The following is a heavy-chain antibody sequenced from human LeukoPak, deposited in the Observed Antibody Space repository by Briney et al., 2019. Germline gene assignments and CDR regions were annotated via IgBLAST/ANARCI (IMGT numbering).Heavy chain of an antibody. Sequence: LETLSLTCTVSGGSISSSSYYWGWIRQPPGKGLEWIGSIYYSGSTYYNPPLKSRVTISVDTSKNQFSLKLSSVTAADTAVYYCARYSRDFDYWGQGTLVTVSS. V-gene: IGHV4-39*07. CDR2: IYYSGST. CDR3: ARYSRDFDY. CDR1: GGSISSSSYY. D-gene: IGHD4-11*01. J-gene: IGHJ4*02.